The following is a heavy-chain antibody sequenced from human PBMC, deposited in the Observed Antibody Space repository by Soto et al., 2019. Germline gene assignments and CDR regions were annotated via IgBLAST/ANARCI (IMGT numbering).Heavy chain of an antibody. CDR3: ARAVAVPADFDY. V-gene: IGHV5-51*01. CDR1: GYSFTSYW. J-gene: IGHJ4*02. CDR2: IYPGDSDT. D-gene: IGHD6-19*01. Sequence: GESLKISCKGSGYSFTSYWIGWVRQMPGKGLEWMGIIYPGDSDTRYSPSFQGQVTISADKSISTAYLQWSSLRSEDTAVYYCARAVAVPADFDYWGQGTLVTVSS.